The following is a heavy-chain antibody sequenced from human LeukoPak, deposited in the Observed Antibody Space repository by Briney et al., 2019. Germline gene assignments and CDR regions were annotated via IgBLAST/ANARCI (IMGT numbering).Heavy chain of an antibody. CDR2: FDPEDGET. Sequence: ASVQVSCKVSGYTLTELSMHWVRQAPGKGREWMGGFDPEDGETIYAQKFQGRVTMTEDTSTDTAYMELSSLRSEDTAVYYCATRGPYDSSGYYYVEYWGQGTLVTVSS. D-gene: IGHD3-22*01. CDR1: GYTLTELS. J-gene: IGHJ4*02. CDR3: ATRGPYDSSGYYYVEY. V-gene: IGHV1-24*01.